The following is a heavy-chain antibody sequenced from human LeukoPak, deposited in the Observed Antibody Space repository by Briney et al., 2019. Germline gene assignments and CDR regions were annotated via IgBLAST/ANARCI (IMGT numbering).Heavy chain of an antibody. CDR3: ARETYYYGSGSYYVDAFDI. Sequence: SVKVSCKASGGTFSSYAISWVRQAPEQGLEWMGGIIPIFGTANYAQKFQGRVTITADESTSTAYMELSSLRSEDTAVYYCARETYYYGSGSYYVDAFDIWGQGTMVTVSS. D-gene: IGHD3-10*01. CDR1: GGTFSSYA. J-gene: IGHJ3*02. CDR2: IIPIFGTA. V-gene: IGHV1-69*01.